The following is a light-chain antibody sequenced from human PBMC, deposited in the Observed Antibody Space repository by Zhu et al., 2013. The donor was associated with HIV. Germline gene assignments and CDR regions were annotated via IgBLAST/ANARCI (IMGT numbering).Light chain of an antibody. CDR3: QQYSSNPRS. V-gene: IGKV4-1*01. CDR2: WAS. Sequence: DIVMTQSPDSLAVSLGERATINCKSSQSVLYSPNNRNYLAWFQQKPGQPPKLLIYWASTRKSGVPDRFSGSGSGTDFTLTISSLQAEDVAVYYCQQYSSNPRSFGQGTKVEIK. CDR1: QSVLYSPNNRNY. J-gene: IGKJ2*04.